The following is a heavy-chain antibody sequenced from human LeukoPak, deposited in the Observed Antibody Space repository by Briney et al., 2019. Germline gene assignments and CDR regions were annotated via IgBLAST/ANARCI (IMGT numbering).Heavy chain of an antibody. CDR2: IYYSGIT. J-gene: IGHJ4*02. CDR3: ARGQGYGLLNAVDY. V-gene: IGHV4-59*01. D-gene: IGHD5-18*01. CDR1: GGSITNYY. Sequence: SETLSLTCTVSGGSITNYYWSWIRQPPGKGLEWIGYIYYSGITNYIPSLKSRVTISVDTSKNQFSLKLSSVTAADTAVYYCARGQGYGLLNAVDYWGQGTLVTVSS.